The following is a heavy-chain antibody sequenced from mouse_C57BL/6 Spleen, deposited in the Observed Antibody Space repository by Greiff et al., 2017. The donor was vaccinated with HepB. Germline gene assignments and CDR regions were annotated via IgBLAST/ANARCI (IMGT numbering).Heavy chain of an antibody. Sequence: VKLQESGPELVKPGASVKISCKASGYAFSSSWMNWVKQRPGKGLEWIGRIYPGDGDTNYNGKFKGKATLTADKSSSTAYMQLSSLTSEDSAVYFCARRIYSNYPYAMDYWGQGTSVTVSS. J-gene: IGHJ4*01. CDR1: GYAFSSSW. CDR2: IYPGDGDT. CDR3: ARRIYSNYPYAMDY. V-gene: IGHV1-82*01. D-gene: IGHD2-5*01.